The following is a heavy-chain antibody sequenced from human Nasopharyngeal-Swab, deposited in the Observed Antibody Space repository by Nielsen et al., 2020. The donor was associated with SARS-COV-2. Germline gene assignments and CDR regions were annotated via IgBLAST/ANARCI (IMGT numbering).Heavy chain of an antibody. J-gene: IGHJ6*02. CDR1: GYTFTGYY. D-gene: IGHD3-10*01. Sequence: ASVKVSCKASGYTFTGYYMHWVRQAPGQGLEWMGWINPNSGGTNYAQKFQGRVTMTRDTSISTAYMELSRLRSDDTAVYYCAREENYYGSGSGMDVWGQGTTVTVSS. CDR2: INPNSGGT. V-gene: IGHV1-2*02. CDR3: AREENYYGSGSGMDV.